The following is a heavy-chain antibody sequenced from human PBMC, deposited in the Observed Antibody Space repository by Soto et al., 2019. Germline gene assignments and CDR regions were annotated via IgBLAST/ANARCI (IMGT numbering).Heavy chain of an antibody. D-gene: IGHD6-19*01. J-gene: IGHJ4*02. CDR1: GFTFSNYA. Sequence: EVQLLESGGGLVQPGGSLRLSCAASGFTFSNYAISWVRQAPGKGLEWVSIISGSGDGPYYADSVKGRFTISRDNSRNTLYLQMNSLRAGDSAKYYCAKEGTSGLYYFDYWGQGTLVTVSS. CDR3: AKEGTSGLYYFDY. V-gene: IGHV3-23*01. CDR2: ISGSGDGP.